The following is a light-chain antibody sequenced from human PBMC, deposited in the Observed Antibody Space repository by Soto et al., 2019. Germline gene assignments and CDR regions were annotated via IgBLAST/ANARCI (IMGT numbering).Light chain of an antibody. CDR1: QSVSSSY. CDR3: QQYDSPPLT. V-gene: IGKV3-20*01. Sequence: EIVLTQSPGTLSLSPGERATLSCRASQSVSSSYLAWYQQKPGQAPRLLIYGASSRATGIPDRFSGSGSGTDFTLTLSRLEPEDCAVYYCQQYDSPPLTFGGGTKVEIK. CDR2: GAS. J-gene: IGKJ4*01.